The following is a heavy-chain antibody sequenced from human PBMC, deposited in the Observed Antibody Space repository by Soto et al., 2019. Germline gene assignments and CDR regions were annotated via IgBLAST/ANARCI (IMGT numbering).Heavy chain of an antibody. CDR3: AASITFDY. J-gene: IGHJ4*02. D-gene: IGHD5-12*01. CDR1: RGSISSYY. CDR2: VYYSGTT. V-gene: IGHV4-59*01. Sequence: SETLSLTCTVSRGSISSYYWSWIRQPPGKGLEWIGYVYYSGTTNYNPSLKSRVTISVDTSKNQFSLRLSSVTAADTAVYYCAASITFDYWGQGTLVTVSS.